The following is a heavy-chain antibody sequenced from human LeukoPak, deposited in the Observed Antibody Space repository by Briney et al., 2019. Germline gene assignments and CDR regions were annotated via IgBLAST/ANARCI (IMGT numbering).Heavy chain of an antibody. CDR1: GGSISSYY. V-gene: IGHV4-59*01. CDR3: ARMPLSAGDYGRGAFDI. D-gene: IGHD4-17*01. Sequence: SETLSLTCTVSGGSISSYYWSWIRQPPGKGLEWIGYIYYSGSTNYNPSLKSRVTISVDTSKNQFSLKLSSVTAADTAVYYCARMPLSAGDYGRGAFDIWGQGTMATVSS. J-gene: IGHJ3*02. CDR2: IYYSGST.